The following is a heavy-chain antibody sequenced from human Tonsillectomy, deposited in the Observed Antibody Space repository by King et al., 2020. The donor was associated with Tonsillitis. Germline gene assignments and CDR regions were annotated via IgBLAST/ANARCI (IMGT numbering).Heavy chain of an antibody. Sequence: VQLVESGGGGVQPGGSLRLSCAASGFSFTTYGMHWVSRAPGKGLEWVGVISSEGSNEYYADSVKGRLTISRDNSKNTLYLQMKTLRPEHTAVSSCAKYRLGSCWYISFDPWCQGTLLTVSS. CDR2: ISSEGSNE. CDR1: GFSFTTYG. CDR3: AKYRLGSCWYISFDP. J-gene: IGHJ5*02. V-gene: IGHV3-30*18. D-gene: IGHD6-19*01.